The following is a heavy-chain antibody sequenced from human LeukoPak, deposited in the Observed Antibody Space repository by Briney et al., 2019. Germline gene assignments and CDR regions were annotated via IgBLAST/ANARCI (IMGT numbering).Heavy chain of an antibody. V-gene: IGHV3-48*04. CDR1: GFTFSSYG. D-gene: IGHD6-19*01. Sequence: GGSLRLSCAASGFTFSSYGMSWVRQAPGKGLEWVSYISSSGSTIYYADSVKGRFTISRDNAKNSLYLQVNSLRAEDTAVYYCARVGRAVAGIDYWGQGTLVTVSS. CDR3: ARVGRAVAGIDY. J-gene: IGHJ4*02. CDR2: ISSSGSTI.